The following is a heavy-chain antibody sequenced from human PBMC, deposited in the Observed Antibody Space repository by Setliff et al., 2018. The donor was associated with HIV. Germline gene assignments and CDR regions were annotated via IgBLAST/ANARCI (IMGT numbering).Heavy chain of an antibody. Sequence: PGGSLRLSCAASGFTFSTYWMHWVRQAPGKGLVWVARINNDVNSIRYADSVKGRFTISRDNAKNTLYLQVNSLRAEDTAVYYCARVRMITFGGVFDYWGQGTLVTVSS. J-gene: IGHJ4*02. V-gene: IGHV3-74*01. CDR2: INNDVNSI. CDR3: ARVRMITFGGVFDY. CDR1: GFTFSTYW. D-gene: IGHD3-16*01.